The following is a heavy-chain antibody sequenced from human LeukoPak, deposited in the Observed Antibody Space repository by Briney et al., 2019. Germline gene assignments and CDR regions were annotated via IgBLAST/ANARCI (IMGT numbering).Heavy chain of an antibody. Sequence: SETLSLTCAVYGGSFSGYYWSWIRQPPGKGLEWIGEINHSGSTNYNPSLKSRVTISVDTSKNQFSLKLSSVTAADTAVYYCARGSTIFGVVTLNYYYGMDVWGQGTTVTVSS. CDR1: GGSFSGYY. V-gene: IGHV4-34*01. CDR3: ARGSTIFGVVTLNYYYGMDV. D-gene: IGHD3-3*01. J-gene: IGHJ6*02. CDR2: INHSGST.